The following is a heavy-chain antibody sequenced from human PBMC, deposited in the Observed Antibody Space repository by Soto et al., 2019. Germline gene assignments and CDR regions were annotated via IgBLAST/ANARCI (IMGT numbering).Heavy chain of an antibody. CDR3: ARTYYDALTGPHHFDI. Sequence: SETLSLTCAVYGGSFSGYYWTWIRQPPGTGLEWIGEINHSGSTNYNPSLKSRVTISVDTSKNQFSLNLTSVTAADTAVYYCARTYYDALTGPHHFDIWGQGALVTVSS. J-gene: IGHJ4*02. CDR2: INHSGST. D-gene: IGHD3-9*01. V-gene: IGHV4-34*01. CDR1: GGSFSGYY.